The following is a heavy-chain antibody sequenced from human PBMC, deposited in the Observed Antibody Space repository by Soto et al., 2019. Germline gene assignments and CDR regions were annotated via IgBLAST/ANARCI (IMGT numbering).Heavy chain of an antibody. CDR2: ISSGASHT. CDR3: ARETRPSCDGDCYWGRPFDN. D-gene: IGHD2-21*02. V-gene: IGHV3-23*01. CDR1: GFTFDTYA. J-gene: IGHJ4*02. Sequence: EVQLLESGGGLVQPGGSLRLSCAASGFTFDTYAMSWVRQAPGKGLEWVSSISSGASHTYYAGSVKGRFTISRDNSKNTLYLQMNSLRAEDMAIYYCARETRPSCDGDCYWGRPFDNWGQGTLVAVSS.